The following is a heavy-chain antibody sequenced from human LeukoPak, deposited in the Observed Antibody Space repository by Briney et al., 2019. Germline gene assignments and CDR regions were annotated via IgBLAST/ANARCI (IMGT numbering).Heavy chain of an antibody. V-gene: IGHV5-51*01. D-gene: IGHD3-10*01. CDR2: IYPGDSDT. CDR1: GYSFTSYW. CDR3: ARQGGYYGSGLNFDY. J-gene: IGHJ4*02. Sequence: GESLKISCKGSGYSFTSYWIGWVRQMPGKGLEWMGIIYPGDSDTRYSPSFQGQVTISADKSISTAYLQWSSLEASDTAMYYCARQGGYYGSGLNFDYWGQGTLVTVSS.